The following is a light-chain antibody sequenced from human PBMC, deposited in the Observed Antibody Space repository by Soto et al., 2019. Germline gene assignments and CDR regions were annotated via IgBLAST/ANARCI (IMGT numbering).Light chain of an antibody. CDR1: QGIGDT. Sequence: VKKQGQATLSGSQGEGASRSCMASQGIGDTLAWYQHQPGQAPRLLIYGASTRATGIPARFSGSGSGTAFTLTISCLEPEDFAVYYCQQRSNWPPAFGQGTRLEIK. V-gene: IGKV3-11*01. J-gene: IGKJ5*01. CDR2: GAS. CDR3: QQRSNWPPA.